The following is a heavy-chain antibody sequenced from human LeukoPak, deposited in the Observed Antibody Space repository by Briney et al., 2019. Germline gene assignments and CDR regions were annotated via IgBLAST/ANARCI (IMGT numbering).Heavy chain of an antibody. V-gene: IGHV4-30-4*01. CDR3: ARGPRRVVVIMGISYYFDY. CDR1: GGSISSGDYY. J-gene: IGHJ4*02. Sequence: SQTLSLTCTVSGGSISSGDYYWSWIRQPPGKGLEWIGYIYYSGSTYYNPSLKSRVTISVDTSKNQFSLKLSSATAADTAVYYCARGPRRVVVIMGISYYFDYWGQGTLVTVSS. D-gene: IGHD3-22*01. CDR2: IYYSGST.